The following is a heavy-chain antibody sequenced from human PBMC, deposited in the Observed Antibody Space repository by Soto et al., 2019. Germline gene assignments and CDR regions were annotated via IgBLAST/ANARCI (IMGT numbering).Heavy chain of an antibody. CDR1: GGSFSGYY. CDR3: ARGLSAAAGTGWFDP. CDR2: INHSGST. V-gene: IGHV4-34*01. Sequence: GSLRLSCAVYGGSFSGYYWSWIRQPPGKGLEWIGEINHSGSTNYNPSLKSRVTISVDTSKNQFSLKLSSVTAADTAVYYCARGLSAAAGTGWFDPWGQGTLVTVSS. D-gene: IGHD6-13*01. J-gene: IGHJ5*02.